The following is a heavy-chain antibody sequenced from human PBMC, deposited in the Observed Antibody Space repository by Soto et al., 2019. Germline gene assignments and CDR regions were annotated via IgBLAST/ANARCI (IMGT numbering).Heavy chain of an antibody. CDR1: GGSISSGDYY. J-gene: IGHJ4*02. Sequence: SETLSLTCTVSGGSISSGDYYWSWIRQPPGKGLEWIGYIYYSGSTYYNPSLKSRVTISVDTSKNQFSLKLSSVTAADTAVYYCARVRPGIAADGTNKEFDYWGQGTLVTVSS. CDR3: ARVRPGIAADGTNKEFDY. V-gene: IGHV4-30-4*01. CDR2: IYYSGST. D-gene: IGHD6-13*01.